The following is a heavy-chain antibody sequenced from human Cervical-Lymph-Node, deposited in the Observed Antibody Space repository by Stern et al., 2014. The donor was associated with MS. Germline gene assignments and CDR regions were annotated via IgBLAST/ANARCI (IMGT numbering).Heavy chain of an antibody. Sequence: VQLLESGAAVKKPGSSGKVSCQTSGDTFTRHAINWVRQAPGQGLEWMGGIIPIFGTTNHAQKFRDRVTITADASTNTVYMELSSLRSEDTAVYFCARAGGSTVGYYVDYWGQGTLVTVSS. J-gene: IGHJ4*02. CDR1: GDTFTRHA. V-gene: IGHV1-69*01. D-gene: IGHD4-11*01. CDR3: ARAGGSTVGYYVDY. CDR2: IIPIFGTT.